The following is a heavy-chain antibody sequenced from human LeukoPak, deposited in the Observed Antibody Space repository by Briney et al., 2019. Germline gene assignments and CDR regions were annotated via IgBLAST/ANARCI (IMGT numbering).Heavy chain of an antibody. D-gene: IGHD5-12*01. CDR3: AREASGYGFGD. CDR2: IYYSGDT. Sequence: PSETLSLTCTVSGGSISSYYWSWIRQPPGKGLEWIAYIYYSGDTNYNPSLKSRVTISVDTPKNQFSLKLSSVTAADTAVYYCAREASGYGFGDWGQGTLVTVSS. V-gene: IGHV4-59*01. CDR1: GGSISSYY. J-gene: IGHJ4*02.